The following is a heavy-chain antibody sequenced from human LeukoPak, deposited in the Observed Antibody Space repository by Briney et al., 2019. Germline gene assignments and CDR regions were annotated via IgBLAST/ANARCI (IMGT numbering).Heavy chain of an antibody. D-gene: IGHD2-15*01. CDR1: GVSFSNYY. V-gene: IGHV4-34*01. CDR2: INHSGST. CDR3: ATLAHPVVVVLTRDGMDV. J-gene: IGHJ6*02. Sequence: SETLSLTCAVYGVSFSNYYWSWIRQPPGKGLEWIGEINHSGSTNYNPSLKSRVTISVDTSKNQFSLKLSSVTAADTAVYYCATLAHPVVVVLTRDGMDVWGQGTTVTVSS.